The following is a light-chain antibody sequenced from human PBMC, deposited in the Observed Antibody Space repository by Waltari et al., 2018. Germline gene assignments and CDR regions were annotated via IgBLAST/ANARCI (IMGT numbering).Light chain of an antibody. CDR1: QSISSH. J-gene: IGKJ1*01. V-gene: IGKV1-39*01. CDR2: AAS. Sequence: DIQMTQSPSSLSASVGDRVTITCRASQSISSHLNWYQQKPGKAPKLLIYAASSLQSGVPSRLSGSGAGTELTLTISSLQTEDFATYYCQQSYSTPWTFGQGTKVEIK. CDR3: QQSYSTPWT.